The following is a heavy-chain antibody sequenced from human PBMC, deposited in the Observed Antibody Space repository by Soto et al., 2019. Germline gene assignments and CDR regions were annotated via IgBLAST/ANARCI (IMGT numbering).Heavy chain of an antibody. CDR1: GYTFTGYY. V-gene: IGHV1-2*04. J-gene: IGHJ6*03. Sequence: ASVKVSCKASGYTFTGYYMHWVRQAPGQGLEWMGWINPNSGGTNYAQKFQGWVTMTRDTSISTAYMELSRLRSDDTAVYYCARDGPSAAGPHYMDVWGKGTTVTVS. CDR3: ARDGPSAAGPHYMDV. CDR2: INPNSGGT. D-gene: IGHD6-13*01.